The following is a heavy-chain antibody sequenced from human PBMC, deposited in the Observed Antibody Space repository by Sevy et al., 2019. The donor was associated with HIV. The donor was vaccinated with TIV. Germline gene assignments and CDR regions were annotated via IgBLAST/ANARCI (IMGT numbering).Heavy chain of an antibody. J-gene: IGHJ4*02. D-gene: IGHD1-26*01. V-gene: IGHV1-2*02. CDR1: GYTFTGYY. CDR3: AREWELRQYFDY. CDR2: INPNSGGT. Sequence: ASVKVSCKASGYTFTGYYMHWVRQAPGQGLEWMGWINPNSGGTNYAQKFQGRVTMTRDTSISTAYMELSRLRSDDTAVYYCAREWELRQYFDYWGQGTLVTVSS.